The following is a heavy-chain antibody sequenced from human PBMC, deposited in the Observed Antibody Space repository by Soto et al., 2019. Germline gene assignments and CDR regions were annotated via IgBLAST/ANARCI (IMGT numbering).Heavy chain of an antibody. Sequence: GGSRRLSCVASGLTFGSRAMSWVRQAPGEGLQWVSTITDTGGDAKYADSVRGRFVISRDNSKKTLYLQMTSLTAEDSAMYFCARGSTDSYPGSRIFEFWGRGTRVTVSS. CDR2: ITDTGGDA. CDR1: GLTFGSRA. V-gene: IGHV3-23*01. D-gene: IGHD3-10*01. CDR3: ARGSTDSYPGSRIFEF. J-gene: IGHJ4*02.